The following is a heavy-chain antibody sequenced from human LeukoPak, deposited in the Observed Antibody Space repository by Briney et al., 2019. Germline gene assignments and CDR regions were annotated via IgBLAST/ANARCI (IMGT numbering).Heavy chain of an antibody. V-gene: IGHV3-30*03. CDR1: GFTFRTYS. CDR3: ASRIATAGSVDY. Sequence: GGSLRLSCAASGFTFRTYSIHWVRQAPGKGLEWVTVVSADGRTQLYSDSVKGRFTISRDNSKNTLHLQMNTLRAEDTAVYYCASRIATAGSVDYWGQGTLVTVSS. CDR2: VSADGRTQ. J-gene: IGHJ4*02. D-gene: IGHD6-13*01.